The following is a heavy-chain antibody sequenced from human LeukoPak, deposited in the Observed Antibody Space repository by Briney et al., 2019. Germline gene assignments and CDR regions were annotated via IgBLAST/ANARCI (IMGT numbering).Heavy chain of an antibody. J-gene: IGHJ6*02. V-gene: IGHV4-59*11. Sequence: PSETLSLTCTVSGGSLTYHYWNWMRQSPGRGLEWIGYTYYSGSAYYNPSLKSRVTISVDTWKNLVYLKLDSVTAADTAAYYCARDSLGSSWNGMDVWGQGTTVTVSS. D-gene: IGHD6-13*01. CDR2: TYYSGSA. CDR1: GGSLTYHY. CDR3: ARDSLGSSWNGMDV.